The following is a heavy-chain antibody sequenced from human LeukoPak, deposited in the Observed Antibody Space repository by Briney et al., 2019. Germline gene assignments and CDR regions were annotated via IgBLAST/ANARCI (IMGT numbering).Heavy chain of an antibody. CDR1: GFRFGDYW. D-gene: IGHD1-26*01. J-gene: IGHJ4*02. CDR2: IKQDGAEK. CDR3: ARVGAWDLQRVFEY. V-gene: IGHV3-7*01. Sequence: GGSLRLSCAASGFRFGDYWMTWARHIPGKGPEWVANIKQDGAEKHYAESVEGRFIISRDNAKNSLYLEMDILKVEDTAVYYCARVGAWDLQRVFEYWGQGTLVTVSS.